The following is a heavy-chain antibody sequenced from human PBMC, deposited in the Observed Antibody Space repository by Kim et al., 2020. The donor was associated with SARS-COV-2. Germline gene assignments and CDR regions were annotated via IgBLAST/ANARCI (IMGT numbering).Heavy chain of an antibody. CDR1: GFTFSSYS. CDR2: ISSSSSTI. D-gene: IGHD2-2*01. V-gene: IGHV3-48*02. J-gene: IGHJ5*02. Sequence: GGSLRLSCAASGFTFSSYSMNWVRQAPGKGLEWVSYISSSSSTIYYADSVKGRFTISRDNAKNSLYLQMNSLRDEDTAVYYCARIVVVPAAPINWFDPWGQGTLVTVSS. CDR3: ARIVVVPAAPINWFDP.